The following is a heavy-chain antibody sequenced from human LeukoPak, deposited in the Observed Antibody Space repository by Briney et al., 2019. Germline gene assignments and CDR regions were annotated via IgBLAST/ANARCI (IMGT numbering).Heavy chain of an antibody. CDR2: ISSSSSTI. D-gene: IGHD2-15*01. Sequence: PGGSLRLSCAASGFTFSSYSMNWVRQAPGKGLEGVSYISSSSSTIYYADSVKGRFTISRDNAKNSLYLQMNSLRAEDTAVYYCARDGCSGGSCLAANDYWGQGTLVTVSS. V-gene: IGHV3-48*04. J-gene: IGHJ4*02. CDR1: GFTFSSYS. CDR3: ARDGCSGGSCLAANDY.